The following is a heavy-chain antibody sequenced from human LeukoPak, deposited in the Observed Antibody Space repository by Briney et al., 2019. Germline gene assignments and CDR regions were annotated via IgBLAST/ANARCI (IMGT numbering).Heavy chain of an antibody. J-gene: IGHJ4*02. CDR3: ARSRDVAARPIDY. Sequence: GGSLRLSCAASGFTFSSYGMHWVRQAPGKGLEWVAVIWYDGSNKYYADSVKGRFTISRDNSKNTLYLQMNSLRAEDTAVYYCARSRDVAARPIDYWGQGTLVTVSS. V-gene: IGHV3-33*01. CDR1: GFTFSSYG. CDR2: IWYDGSNK. D-gene: IGHD6-6*01.